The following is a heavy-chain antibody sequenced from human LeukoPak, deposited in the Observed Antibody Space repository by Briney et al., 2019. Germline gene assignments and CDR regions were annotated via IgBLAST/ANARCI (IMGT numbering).Heavy chain of an antibody. Sequence: KAGGSLRLSCAASGFTFSSYSMNWVRQAPGKGLECVSSISRSSSYIDYAVSVKGRFTIPRDNAKNSLYLQRNSLRAEDTAVYYCAKYYYDNSGIDYWGQGTLVTVSS. V-gene: IGHV3-21*01. D-gene: IGHD3-22*01. CDR2: ISRSSSYI. J-gene: IGHJ4*02. CDR1: GFTFSSYS. CDR3: AKYYYDNSGIDY.